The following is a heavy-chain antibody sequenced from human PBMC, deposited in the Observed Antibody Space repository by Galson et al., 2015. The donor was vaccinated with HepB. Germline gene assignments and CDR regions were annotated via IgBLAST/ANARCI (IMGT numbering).Heavy chain of an antibody. V-gene: IGHV3-7*03. CDR3: ARWVYFNVDY. CDR1: GFTFSRFW. D-gene: IGHD2-8*01. J-gene: IGHJ4*02. CDR2: IKGGESEK. Sequence: SLRLSCAASGFTFSRFWMAWVRQAPGKGLEWVANIKGGESEKNYVDSVKGRFTISRDNAKNSLYLQMNSLRAEDTAVYYCARWVYFNVDYWGQGTLATVSS.